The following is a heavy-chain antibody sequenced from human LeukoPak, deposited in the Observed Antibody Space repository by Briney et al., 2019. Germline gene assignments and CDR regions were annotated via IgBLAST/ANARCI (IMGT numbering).Heavy chain of an antibody. CDR3: ARDLGLAVAGTPY. Sequence: GGSLRLSCAASGFTVSSNCMSWVRQAPGKGLEWVSVIYSGGSTYYADSVKGRFTISRDNSKNTLYLQMNSLRAEDTAVYYCARDLGLAVAGTPYWGQGTLVTVSS. V-gene: IGHV3-66*01. CDR1: GFTVSSNC. D-gene: IGHD6-19*01. J-gene: IGHJ4*02. CDR2: IYSGGST.